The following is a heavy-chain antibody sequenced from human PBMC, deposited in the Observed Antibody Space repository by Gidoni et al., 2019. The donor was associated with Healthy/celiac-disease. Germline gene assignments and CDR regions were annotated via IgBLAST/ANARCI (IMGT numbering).Heavy chain of an antibody. D-gene: IGHD2-2*01. V-gene: IGHV4-61*02. J-gene: IGHJ4*02. CDR2: IYTSGST. Sequence: QVQLQESGPGLVKPSQTLSLTCTVSGCSISSGSYYWRWIRQPAGKGLEWIGRIYTSGSTNYNPSLKSRVTISVDTSKNQFSLKLSSVTAADTAVYYCARDGISSSFDYWGQGTLVTVSS. CDR1: GCSISSGSYY. CDR3: ARDGISSSFDY.